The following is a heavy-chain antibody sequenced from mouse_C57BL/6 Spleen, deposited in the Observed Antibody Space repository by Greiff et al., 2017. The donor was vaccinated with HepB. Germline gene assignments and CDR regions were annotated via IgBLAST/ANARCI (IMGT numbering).Heavy chain of an antibody. Sequence: DVKLVESEGGLVQPGSSMKLSCTASGFTFSDYYMAWVRQVPEKGLEWVANINYDGSSTYYLDSLKSRFIISRDNAKNILYLQMSSLKSEDTATYYCAREAYSNYAMDYWGQGTSVTVSS. CDR1: GFTFSDYY. J-gene: IGHJ4*01. D-gene: IGHD2-5*01. CDR3: AREAYSNYAMDY. V-gene: IGHV5-16*01. CDR2: INYDGSST.